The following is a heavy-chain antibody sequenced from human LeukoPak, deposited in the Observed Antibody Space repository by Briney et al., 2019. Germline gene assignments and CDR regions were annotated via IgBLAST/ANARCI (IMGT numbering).Heavy chain of an antibody. V-gene: IGHV1-2*02. CDR1: GYTFTGYY. D-gene: IGHD4-17*01. CDR3: ARGHPYGDYYGPLDY. CDR2: INPNSGGT. J-gene: IGHJ4*02. Sequence: ASVKVSCKASGYTFTGYYMHWVRQAPGQGLEWMGWINPNSGGTNYAQKFQGRVTMTRDTSISTAYMELSRLRSDDTAVYYCARGHPYGDYYGPLDYWGQGTLVTVSS.